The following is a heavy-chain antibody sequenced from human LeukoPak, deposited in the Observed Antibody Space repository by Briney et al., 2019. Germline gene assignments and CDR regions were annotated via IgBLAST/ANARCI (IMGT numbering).Heavy chain of an antibody. CDR3: ARRRDSSALFYSYYYMDV. Sequence: PSETLSLTCTVSGYSISSGYYWGWIRQSPGKGLEWIGEINHSGSTNYNPSLKSRVTISVDTSKNQFSLNLSSVTAADTAVYYCARRRDSSALFYSYYYMDVWGKGTTVTISS. D-gene: IGHD3-22*01. CDR1: GYSISSGYY. V-gene: IGHV4-38-2*02. CDR2: INHSGST. J-gene: IGHJ6*03.